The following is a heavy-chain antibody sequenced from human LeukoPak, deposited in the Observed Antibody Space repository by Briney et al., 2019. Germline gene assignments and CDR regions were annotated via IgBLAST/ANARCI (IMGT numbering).Heavy chain of an antibody. CDR1: GFTFSGSA. CDR2: IKNKANNYAT. D-gene: IGHD6-13*01. CDR3: TRLGAAAGTQWAFDI. Sequence: GGSLRLSCAASGFTFSGSAIHWVRQASGKGLEWVGRIKNKANNYATAYAASVKGRFTVSRDDSKNTAYLQMNSLKTEDTAVYYCTRLGAAAGTQWAFDIWGQGTMVTVSS. V-gene: IGHV3-73*01. J-gene: IGHJ3*02.